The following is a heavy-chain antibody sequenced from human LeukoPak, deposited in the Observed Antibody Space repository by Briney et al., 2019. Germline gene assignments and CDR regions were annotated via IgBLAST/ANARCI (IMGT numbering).Heavy chain of an antibody. CDR2: INLSGGST. J-gene: IGHJ4*02. CDR3: ATLMTMEVTPFDY. D-gene: IGHD4-23*01. V-gene: IGHV1-46*01. Sequence: ASVKVSCKASRYTFTTYYMHWVRQAPGQGLEWMGIINLSGGSTTYAQKFQGRVTMTRDTSTSTVYMELSSLRSDDTAVYYCATLMTMEVTPFDYWGQGTLVTVSS. CDR1: RYTFTTYY.